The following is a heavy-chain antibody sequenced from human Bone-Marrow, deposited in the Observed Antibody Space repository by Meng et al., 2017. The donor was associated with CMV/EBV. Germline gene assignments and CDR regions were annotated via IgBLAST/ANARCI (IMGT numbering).Heavy chain of an antibody. V-gene: IGHV4-59*01. CDR2: IYYSGST. Sequence: SETLSLTCTVSGGSISSYYWSWIRQPPGKGLEWIGYIYYSGSTNYNPSLKSRVTISVDTSKNQFSLKLSSVTAADTAVYYCARAPYCGGDCYWDGWYFDLWGRGNLVNVSS. D-gene: IGHD2-21*01. CDR3: ARAPYCGGDCYWDGWYFDL. J-gene: IGHJ2*01. CDR1: GGSISSYY.